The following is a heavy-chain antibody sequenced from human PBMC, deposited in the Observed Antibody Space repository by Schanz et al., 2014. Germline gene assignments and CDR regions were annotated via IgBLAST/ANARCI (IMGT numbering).Heavy chain of an antibody. V-gene: IGHV1-2*04. CDR3: ARAFGGYDPAGALDY. CDR1: GYTFTGYY. J-gene: IGHJ4*02. Sequence: QVQLVQSGAEMKKPGASVKVSCKASGYTFTGYYMHWVRQAPGQGLEWMGWINPNNGVTKFAQKIEGWVTMTRDTSISTAYMELSRLKSDDTAVYYCARAFGGYDPAGALDYWGQGTLVTVSS. CDR2: INPNNGVT. D-gene: IGHD5-12*01.